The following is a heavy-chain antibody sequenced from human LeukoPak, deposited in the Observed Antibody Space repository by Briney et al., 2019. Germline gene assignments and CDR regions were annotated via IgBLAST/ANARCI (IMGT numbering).Heavy chain of an antibody. J-gene: IGHJ5*02. V-gene: IGHV1-69*05. CDR3: ARDVHGDYGSGWFDP. D-gene: IGHD4-17*01. CDR1: GGTFNTYA. CDR2: IMPLFGTP. Sequence: SLVTVSCKTSGGTFNTYAISWVRQAPGQGLAWLGGIMPLFGTPGDAQRFQGRVTITKGESRRSVYLELTSLTSQNTAVYYCARDVHGDYGSGWFDPWGQGTLVSVSS.